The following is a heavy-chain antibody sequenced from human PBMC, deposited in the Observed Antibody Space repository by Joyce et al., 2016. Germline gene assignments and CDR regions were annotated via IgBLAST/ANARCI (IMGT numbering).Heavy chain of an antibody. CDR3: ARGGLVYDYSMDV. V-gene: IGHV3-21*02. CDR1: GFMFSTSS. Sequence: EVQLVESGGGLVTPGGSLNISCAASGFMFSTSSMSWFRQAPGNGLDCVSAISGDRRFIFHADSVRGRFTVSRDNAENSLYLQMKSLRVEDTAVYFCARGGLVYDYSMDVWGQGTTVIVSS. CDR2: ISGDRRFI. J-gene: IGHJ6*02. D-gene: IGHD2-21*01.